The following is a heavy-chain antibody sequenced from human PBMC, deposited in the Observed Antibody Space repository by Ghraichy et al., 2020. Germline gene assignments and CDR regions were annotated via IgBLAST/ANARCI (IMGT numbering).Heavy chain of an antibody. D-gene: IGHD1-26*01. CDR3: ARHGRGTYPFDY. V-gene: IGHV4-4*09. J-gene: IGHJ4*02. CDR1: GGSISSYY. Sequence: LSLTCTVSGGSISSYYWSWIRQPPGKGLEWIGYIYTSGSTNYNPSLKSRVTISVDTSKNQFSLKMNSVTAADTAVYYCARHGRGTYPFDYWGQGTLVTVSS. CDR2: IYTSGST.